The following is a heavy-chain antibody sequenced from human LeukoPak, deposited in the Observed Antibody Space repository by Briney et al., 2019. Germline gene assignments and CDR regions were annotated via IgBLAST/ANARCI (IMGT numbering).Heavy chain of an antibody. CDR2: IRGKTATT. D-gene: IGHD3-9*01. CDR3: AKVRDYYDILTGYSNYFDY. CDR1: GFIFSNYA. V-gene: IGHV3-23*01. Sequence: PGGSLRLSCAASGFIFSNYAMIWVRQAPGKGLEWVSSIRGKTATTYYADSVKGRFTISGDNAKNTLYLQMNSLRAEDTAVYYCAKVRDYYDILTGYSNYFDYWGQGTLVTVSS. J-gene: IGHJ4*02.